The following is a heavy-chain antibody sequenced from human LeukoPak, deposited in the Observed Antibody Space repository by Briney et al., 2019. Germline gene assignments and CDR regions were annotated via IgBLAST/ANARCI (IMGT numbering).Heavy chain of an antibody. CDR1: GYTFTGYY. CDR3: ARAKRSLLWFGELDFDY. D-gene: IGHD3-10*01. V-gene: IGHV1-2*06. Sequence: ASVKVSCKASGYTFTGYYMHWVRQAPGQGLERVGRINPNSGGTNYAQKFQGRVTMARDTSISTAYLELSRLRSDDTAVYYCARAKRSLLWFGELDFDYWGQGTLVTVSS. CDR2: INPNSGGT. J-gene: IGHJ4*02.